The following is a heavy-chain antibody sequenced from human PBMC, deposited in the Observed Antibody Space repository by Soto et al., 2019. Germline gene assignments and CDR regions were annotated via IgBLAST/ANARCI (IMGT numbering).Heavy chain of an antibody. V-gene: IGHV4-59*01. CDR2: IYYSGTT. Sequence: SETLSLTCTVSGGSISSYYWSWIRQPPGKGLEWIGHIYYSGTTNYNPSLKSRVTMSVDTSKKQFSLRLSSVTAADTAVYYCARVVGAIDYWGQGTLVTVSS. D-gene: IGHD1-26*01. CDR1: GGSISSYY. J-gene: IGHJ4*02. CDR3: ARVVGAIDY.